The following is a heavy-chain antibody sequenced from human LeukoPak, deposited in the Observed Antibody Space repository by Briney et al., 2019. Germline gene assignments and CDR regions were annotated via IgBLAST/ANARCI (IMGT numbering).Heavy chain of an antibody. V-gene: IGHV3-23*01. CDR2: ISGSGGST. D-gene: IGHD3-22*01. Sequence: PGGSLRLSCAASGFTFRSSAMSWVRQAPGKGPEWVSAISGSGGSTYYADSVKGRFTISRDNSKNTLYLQMNSLRAEDTAVYYCAKDRDYYDSSGYYLHFDYWGQGTLVTVSS. J-gene: IGHJ4*02. CDR1: GFTFRSSA. CDR3: AKDRDYYDSSGYYLHFDY.